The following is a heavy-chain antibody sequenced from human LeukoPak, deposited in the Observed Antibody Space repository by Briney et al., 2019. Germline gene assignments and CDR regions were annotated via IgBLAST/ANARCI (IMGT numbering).Heavy chain of an antibody. CDR2: IYHSGTT. J-gene: IGHJ6*03. V-gene: IGHV4-38-2*02. CDR1: GYSISSGYY. CDR3: YMDV. Sequence: SETLSLTCTVSGYSISSGYYWGWIRQPPGKGLEWIGSIYHSGTTYYNPSLKSRVTISVDTSKNQFSLNLSSVTAADTAVYYYYMDVWGQGTTATVSS.